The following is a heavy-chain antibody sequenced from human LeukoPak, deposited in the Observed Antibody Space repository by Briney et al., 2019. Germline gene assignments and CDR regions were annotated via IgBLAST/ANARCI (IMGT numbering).Heavy chain of an antibody. Sequence: SETLSLTCAVYGGSFSGYYWGWIRQPPGKGLEWIGEINHSGSTNYNPSLKSRVTISVDTSKNQFSLKLSSVTAADTAVYYCARPRYPHYYGSGSYDWFDPWGQGTLVTVSS. V-gene: IGHV4-34*01. D-gene: IGHD3-10*01. CDR1: GGSFSGYY. J-gene: IGHJ5*02. CDR3: ARPRYPHYYGSGSYDWFDP. CDR2: INHSGST.